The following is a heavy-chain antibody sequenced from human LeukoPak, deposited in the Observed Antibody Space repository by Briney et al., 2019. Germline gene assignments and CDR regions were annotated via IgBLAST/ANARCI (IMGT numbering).Heavy chain of an antibody. V-gene: IGHV1-2*06. CDR1: VYTFTYYY. J-gene: IGHJ4*02. Sequence: ASVTVSFKSSVYTFTYYYMHWVRQAPGQGLEWMGRINPNSGGTNYAQKFQGRVTMTRDTSISTAYMELSRLRSDDTAVYYCARDLPVPMVYATRPTDDYWGQGTLVTVSS. CDR2: INPNSGGT. CDR3: ARDLPVPMVYATRPTDDY. D-gene: IGHD2-8*01.